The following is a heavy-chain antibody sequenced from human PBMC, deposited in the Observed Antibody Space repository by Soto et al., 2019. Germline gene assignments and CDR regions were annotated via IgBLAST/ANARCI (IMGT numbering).Heavy chain of an antibody. CDR3: AKDVGGYSGYAFDY. Sequence: EVQLLESGGGLVQPGGSLRLSCAASGFTFSSYAMSWVRQAPGKGLEWVSVISTSGGSTYYADSVKGRFTISRDNSKNTLYLQMTSLSAEDTAVYYCAKDVGGYSGYAFDYWGQGTLVTVSS. V-gene: IGHV3-23*01. D-gene: IGHD5-12*01. J-gene: IGHJ4*02. CDR1: GFTFSSYA. CDR2: ISTSGGST.